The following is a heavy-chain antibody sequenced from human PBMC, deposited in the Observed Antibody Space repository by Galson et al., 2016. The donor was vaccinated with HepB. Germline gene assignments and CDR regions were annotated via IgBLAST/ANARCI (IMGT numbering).Heavy chain of an antibody. D-gene: IGHD4-17*01. CDR2: IDWDDEK. Sequence: PALVKPTQTLTLTCTSSGFSLSTGGMCVGWIRQPPGRALEGLALIDWDDEKSYRSSLKTTLTISKDTSKNQVVLTMTNTDPVDTATYYCAHRAPDYGDYVGYFDYWGQGTLVTVSS. J-gene: IGHJ4*02. V-gene: IGHV2-70*12. CDR3: AHRAPDYGDYVGYFDY. CDR1: GFSLSTGGMC.